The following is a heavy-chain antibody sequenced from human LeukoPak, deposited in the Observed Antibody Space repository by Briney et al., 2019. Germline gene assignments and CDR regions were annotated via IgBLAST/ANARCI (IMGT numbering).Heavy chain of an antibody. J-gene: IGHJ4*02. CDR2: ITLVVNAA. D-gene: IGHD2-2*01. CDR3: AKDYPECTGTSCSGEAFFDY. CDR1: GFTFSGHW. Sequence: GGPVRLSCVASGFTFSGHWMHWVRQVPGKGLMAVSRITLVVNAAAYADSVKGRFTISRDNSKNTVYLQMNSLRAEDTAVYYCAKDYPECTGTSCSGEAFFDYWGQGTLVTVYS. V-gene: IGHV3-74*03.